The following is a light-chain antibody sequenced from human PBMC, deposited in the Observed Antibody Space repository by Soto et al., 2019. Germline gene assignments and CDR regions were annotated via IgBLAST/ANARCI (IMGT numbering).Light chain of an antibody. J-gene: IGKJ2*01. CDR1: QSISSH. Sequence: DIPMNQSPSTLSASVGDRVTITCRASQSISSHLAWYQQKPGKAPEVLIYDASTLESGVSSSFSGSGSGTKFTLTISNLQPDDFATYICQQYSSNFYTFVQGTKVEIK. V-gene: IGKV1-5*01. CDR3: QQYSSNFYT. CDR2: DAS.